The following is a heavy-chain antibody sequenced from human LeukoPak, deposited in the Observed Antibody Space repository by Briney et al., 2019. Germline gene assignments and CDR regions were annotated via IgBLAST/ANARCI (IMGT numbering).Heavy chain of an antibody. J-gene: IGHJ6*02. D-gene: IGHD6-19*01. CDR2: ISWNSGSI. V-gene: IGHV3-9*01. CDR3: AKAHLTLSSGWSFYGMDV. CDR1: GFTFDDYA. Sequence: GGSLRLSCAASGFTFDDYAMHWVRQAPGKGLECVSGISWNSGSIAYADSVEGRFTVSRDNAKNSLYLQMNSLRAEDTALYYCAKAHLTLSSGWSFYGMDVWGQGTTVTVSS.